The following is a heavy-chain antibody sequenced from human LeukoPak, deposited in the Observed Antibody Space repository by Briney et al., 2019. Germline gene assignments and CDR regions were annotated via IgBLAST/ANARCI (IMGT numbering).Heavy chain of an antibody. J-gene: IGHJ3*02. CDR3: ARVGGVTDAFDI. Sequence: SETLSLTCAVSGGSISSGGYSWSWIRQPPGKGLEWIGYIYHSGSTYYNPSLKSRVTISVDRSKNQFSLKLSSVTAADTAVYYCARVGGVTDAFDIWGQGTMVTVSS. D-gene: IGHD3-16*01. V-gene: IGHV4-30-2*01. CDR1: GGSISSGGYS. CDR2: IYHSGST.